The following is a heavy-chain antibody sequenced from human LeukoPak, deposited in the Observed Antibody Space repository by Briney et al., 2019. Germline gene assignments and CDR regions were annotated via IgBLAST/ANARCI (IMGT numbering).Heavy chain of an antibody. CDR3: ARDPKDSGFEYRGAIDY. D-gene: IGHD5-12*01. J-gene: IGHJ4*02. CDR2: INPNSGAT. CDR1: GYRFTDYY. Sequence: GASVKVSCKASGYRFTDYYIHWVRQAPGHGLEWMGWINPNSGATNYAQTFKGRVTMTRDTSVNTAYMELSSLRSDDTAVYYCARDPKDSGFEYRGAIDYWGQGTLVTVSS. V-gene: IGHV1-2*02.